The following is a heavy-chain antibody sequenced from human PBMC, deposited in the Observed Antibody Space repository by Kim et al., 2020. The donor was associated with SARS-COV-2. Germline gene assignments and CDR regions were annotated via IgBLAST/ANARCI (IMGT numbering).Heavy chain of an antibody. J-gene: IGHJ3*02. CDR3: ARDGGATIYGAFDI. V-gene: IGHV1-3*01. Sequence: SQKCQGRVTITRDTSASTAYMELSSLRSEDTAVYYCARDGGATIYGAFDIWGQGTMVTVSS. D-gene: IGHD1-26*01.